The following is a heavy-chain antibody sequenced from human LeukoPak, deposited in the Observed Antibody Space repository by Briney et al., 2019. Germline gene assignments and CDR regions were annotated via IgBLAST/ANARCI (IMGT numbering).Heavy chain of an antibody. CDR3: ARQVVARDYYFDY. CDR2: INPNSGGI. D-gene: IGHD2-15*01. CDR1: GYTFTGYY. Sequence: ASVKVSCKASGYTFTGYYMHWVRQAPGQGLEWMGWINPNSGGINYAQKFQGRVTMTRDTSISTAYMELSRLRSDDTAVYYCARQVVARDYYFDYWGQGTLVTVSS. V-gene: IGHV1-2*02. J-gene: IGHJ4*02.